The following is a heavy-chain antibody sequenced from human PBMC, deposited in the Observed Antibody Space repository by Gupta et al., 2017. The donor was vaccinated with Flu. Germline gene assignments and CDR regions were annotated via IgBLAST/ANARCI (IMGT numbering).Heavy chain of an antibody. J-gene: IGHJ3*02. Sequence: YGRYGMHWVRQAPGKGLEWVAVIWSNGNNKFYADSVKGRFDFSRDNSTNTMSLQMNSLRVEDTAVYYCVRERGPFDGFDIWGQGTMVTVSS. CDR1: YGRYG. V-gene: IGHV3-33*01. CDR2: IWSNGNNK. CDR3: VRERGPFDGFDI.